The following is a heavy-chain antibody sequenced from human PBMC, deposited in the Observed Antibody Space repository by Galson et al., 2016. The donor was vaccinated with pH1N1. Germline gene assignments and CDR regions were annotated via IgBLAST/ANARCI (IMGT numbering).Heavy chain of an antibody. J-gene: IGHJ3*02. D-gene: IGHD3-9*01. V-gene: IGHV4-38-2*01. CDR1: GYSISSGSY. CDR3: VTFTLPISFDAFHS. Sequence: ETLSLTCAVSGYSISSGSYWGWIRPPPRKGLEWIGSIYHSGSTYYNPSPKSRVTISTDTSKNHFSLKLISVTAADTAIYSCVTFTLPISFDAFHSCDQG. CDR2: IYHSGST.